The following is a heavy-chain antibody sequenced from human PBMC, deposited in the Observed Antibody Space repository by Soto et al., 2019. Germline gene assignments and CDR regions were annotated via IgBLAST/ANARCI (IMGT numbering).Heavy chain of an antibody. CDR1: GDSVSSNSAG. CDR2: TYYRSKWYY. Sequence: SQTLSLTCAITGDSVSSNSAGWSWVRQSPSRGLEWLGRTYYRSKWYYEYAVSVRGRITINPDTSKNQYSLQLNSVTPEDTAVYFFPRGEQYSGRLSDYWGQATLLTVSS. CDR3: PRGEQYSGRLSDY. D-gene: IGHD1-26*01. J-gene: IGHJ4*01. V-gene: IGHV6-1*01.